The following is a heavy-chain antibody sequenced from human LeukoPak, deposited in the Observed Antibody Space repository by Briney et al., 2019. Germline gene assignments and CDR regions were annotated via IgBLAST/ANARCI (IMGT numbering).Heavy chain of an antibody. D-gene: IGHD3-10*01. J-gene: IGHJ6*03. CDR3: ARLIRGARDYYYYMDV. CDR2: IYPGDSDT. CDR1: GYSFTSYW. V-gene: IGHV5-51*01. Sequence: GESLKISCKGSGYSFTSYWIGWVRQMPGKGLEWMGIIYPGDSDTRYSPSFQGQVTISADKSISTAYLQWSSLKASDTATYYCARLIRGARDYYYYMDVWGKGTTVTVSS.